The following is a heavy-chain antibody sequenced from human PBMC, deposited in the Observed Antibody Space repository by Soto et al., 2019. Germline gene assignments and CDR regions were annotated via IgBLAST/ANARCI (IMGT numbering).Heavy chain of an antibody. J-gene: IGHJ4*02. CDR1: GYTFTTYG. CDR3: ARDPYLGDHQY. V-gene: IGHV1-18*01. CDR2: ISAYSGKT. Sequence: QVQLVQSGGEVKKPGASVKVSCKTSGYTFTTYGISWVRQAPGQGLEWVGWISAYSGKTHYAQKFQDKVTMTTDTSTTTAYLEPRSLRSDDTAVYYCARDPYLGDHQYWGQGTLVTASS. D-gene: IGHD3-16*01.